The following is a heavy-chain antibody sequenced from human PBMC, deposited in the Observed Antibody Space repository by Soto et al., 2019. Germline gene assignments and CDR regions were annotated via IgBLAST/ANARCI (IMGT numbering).Heavy chain of an antibody. V-gene: IGHV4-4*07. J-gene: IGHJ6*02. CDR2: IYTSGGT. CDR1: GGSMTSYY. Sequence: SETLSLTCSVSGGSMTSYYWSWIRQPAGKGLEWVGRIYTSGGTNYNPSLKSRVTMSRDTSKKQISLKLSSVAAADTAVYYCARGAVAGVDYGMDVWGQGTTVTVSS. D-gene: IGHD6-13*01. CDR3: ARGAVAGVDYGMDV.